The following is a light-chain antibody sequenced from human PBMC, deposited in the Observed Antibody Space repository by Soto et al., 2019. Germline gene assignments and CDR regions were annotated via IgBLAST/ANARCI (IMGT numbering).Light chain of an antibody. V-gene: IGLV1-44*01. Sequence: QSVLTQPPSASGTPGQRVAISCSGSSSNIGSNTVNWYQQFPETAPKLLIYSNNQRPSGVPDRFSGSKSGTSASLAISGLQPEDEADYYCAAWDDSLNGVFGGGTKLTVL. J-gene: IGLJ3*02. CDR1: SSNIGSNT. CDR2: SNN. CDR3: AAWDDSLNGV.